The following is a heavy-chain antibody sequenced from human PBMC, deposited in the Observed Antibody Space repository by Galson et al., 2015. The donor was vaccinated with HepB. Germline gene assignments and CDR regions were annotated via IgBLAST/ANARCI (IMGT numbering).Heavy chain of an antibody. CDR1: GFIFNNYG. CDR2: ISYDGSKI. Sequence: SLRLSCAASGFIFNNYGMHWVRQAPGKGLEWVAVISYDGSKIYYADSVKGRFTFSRDNSKNTLYLQMNSLRIEDTAVYYCAKGGSNSGWYRPLDYWGQGTLVTVSS. D-gene: IGHD6-19*01. V-gene: IGHV3-30*18. J-gene: IGHJ4*02. CDR3: AKGGSNSGWYRPLDY.